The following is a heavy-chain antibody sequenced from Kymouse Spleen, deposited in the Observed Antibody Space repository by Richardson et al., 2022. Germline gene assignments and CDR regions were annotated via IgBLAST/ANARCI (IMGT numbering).Heavy chain of an antibody. CDR1: GFTFSSYW. J-gene: IGHJ4*02. CDR2: IKQDGSEK. D-gene: IGHD6-19*01. V-gene: IGHV3-7*01. Sequence: EVQLVESGGGLVQPGGSLRLSCAASGFTFSSYWMSWVRQAPGKGLEWVANIKQDGSEKYYVDSVKGRFTISRDNAKNSLYLQMNSLRAEDTAVYYCARKGYSSGWYVFDYWGQGTLVTVSS. CDR3: ARKGYSSGWYVFDY.